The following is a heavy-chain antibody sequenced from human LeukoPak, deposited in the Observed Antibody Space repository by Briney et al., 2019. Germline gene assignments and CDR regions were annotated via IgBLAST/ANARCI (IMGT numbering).Heavy chain of an antibody. CDR1: GYTXTGYY. CDR2: MNNNSGGT. D-gene: IGHD2-2*01. J-gene: IGHJ3*02. Sequence: ASVKVSCKASGYTXTGYYMHGVRQAPGQGLEWMGWMNNNSGGTNYAQKFPGRVTLTSDTSISTAYMELSRLRSDDTAVYYCARNIVVVPAARGAFDIWGQGTMVTVSS. V-gene: IGHV1-2*02. CDR3: ARNIVVVPAARGAFDI.